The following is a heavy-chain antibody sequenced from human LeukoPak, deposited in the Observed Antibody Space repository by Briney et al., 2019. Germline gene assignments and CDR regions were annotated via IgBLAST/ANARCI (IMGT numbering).Heavy chain of an antibody. Sequence: VASVKVSCKASGYTFTSYDINWVRQATGQGLEWMGWMNPESGNTGYAQKFQGRVTITRNTSISTAYMELSSLRSEDTAVYYCARGPSSDFWSGLFGPYYYYYMDVWGKGTTVTVSS. CDR1: GYTFTSYD. CDR2: MNPESGNT. V-gene: IGHV1-8*03. D-gene: IGHD3-3*01. CDR3: ARGPSSDFWSGLFGPYYYYYMDV. J-gene: IGHJ6*03.